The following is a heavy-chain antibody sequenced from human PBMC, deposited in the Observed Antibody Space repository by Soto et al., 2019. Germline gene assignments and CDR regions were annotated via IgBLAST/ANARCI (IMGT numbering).Heavy chain of an antibody. D-gene: IGHD3-16*01. J-gene: IGHJ6*02. Sequence: ERLVESGGGFLQPGESLRISCAASGFTSTGFELTWVRQVPGRGLEWVAHISASGDTVYYADSVQGRFTISRDNARKSLYLQMGSLRVEDTAIYYCAALSVTGGVDVWGQGTTVTVSS. CDR1: GFTSTGFE. CDR2: ISASGDTV. V-gene: IGHV3-48*03. CDR3: AALSVTGGVDV.